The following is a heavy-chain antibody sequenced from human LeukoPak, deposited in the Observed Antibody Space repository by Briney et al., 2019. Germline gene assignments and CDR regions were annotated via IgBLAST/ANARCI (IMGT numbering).Heavy chain of an antibody. CDR2: IFSADSA. V-gene: IGHV3-53*01. Sequence: GSLRLSSAASGFTVIRNYMSGVGPAPGKGLEWGSVIFSADSADYAYTVRGRFTISRDNSKNTLYLQMNSLRADDTAVYYCAREVGGGATNYFDYWGQGTLVTVSS. CDR3: AREVGGGATNYFDY. D-gene: IGHD1-26*01. J-gene: IGHJ4*02. CDR1: GFTVIRNY.